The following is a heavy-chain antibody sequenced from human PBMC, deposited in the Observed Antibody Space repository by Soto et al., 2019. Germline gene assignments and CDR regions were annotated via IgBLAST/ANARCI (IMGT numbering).Heavy chain of an antibody. D-gene: IGHD1-1*01. CDR1: GFPFSTYG. CDR2: IVSDGSAK. J-gene: IGHJ3*02. CDR3: ARDDAFGNENGFDI. V-gene: IGHV3-33*01. Sequence: QVQLVESGGGVVQPGTSLRLSCAVSGFPFSTYGFHWVRQPTGKGLEWVAVIVSDGSAKYHADSVEGRFTISRDNSKDTRYQQRNSLRAEDTAVYYCARDDAFGNENGFDIWGQGTMVTVSS.